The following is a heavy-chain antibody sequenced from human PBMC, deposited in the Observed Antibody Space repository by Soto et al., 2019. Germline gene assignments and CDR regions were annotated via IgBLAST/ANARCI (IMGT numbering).Heavy chain of an antibody. CDR3: ARRPYYEVRAFDI. J-gene: IGHJ3*02. Sequence: SETLSLTCTFSGCSISSYYWRLIRQPPGKGLEWIGYIYHSGSTYYNPSLKSRVTISVDRSENQFSLKLSSVTAADTAVYYCARRPYYEVRAFDIWGQGTMVTVSS. D-gene: IGHD3-3*01. CDR1: GCSISSYY. V-gene: IGHV4-59*12. CDR2: IYHSGST.